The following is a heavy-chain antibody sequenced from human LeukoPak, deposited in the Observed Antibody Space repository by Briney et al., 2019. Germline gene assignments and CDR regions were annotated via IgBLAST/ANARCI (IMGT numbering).Heavy chain of an antibody. D-gene: IGHD6-19*01. J-gene: IGHJ4*02. V-gene: IGHV3-11*01. Sequence: GGSLRLSCAASGFTFSDYYMSWIRQAPGKGLEWVSYISSSGSTIYYADSVTGRFTISRDNAKNSLYLQMNSLRAEDTAVYYCARDLEAVAGYFDYWGQGTLVTVSS. CDR1: GFTFSDYY. CDR2: ISSSGSTI. CDR3: ARDLEAVAGYFDY.